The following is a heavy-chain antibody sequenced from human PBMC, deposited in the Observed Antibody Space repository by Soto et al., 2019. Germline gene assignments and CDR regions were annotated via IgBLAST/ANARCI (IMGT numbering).Heavy chain of an antibody. Sequence: QVQLVQSGAEVKKPGSSVKVSCKASGGTFSSYAISWVRQAPGQGLEWMGGIIPIFGTANYAQKFQGRVTITADESTRKAYMELSSLRSEDTAVYYCAREAGGYCSGGSCDRLRYFDLWGRGTLVTVSS. D-gene: IGHD2-15*01. J-gene: IGHJ2*01. CDR1: GGTFSSYA. V-gene: IGHV1-69*01. CDR2: IIPIFGTA. CDR3: AREAGGYCSGGSCDRLRYFDL.